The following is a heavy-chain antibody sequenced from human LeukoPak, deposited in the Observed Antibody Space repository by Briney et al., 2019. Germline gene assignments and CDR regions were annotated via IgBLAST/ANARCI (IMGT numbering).Heavy chain of an antibody. V-gene: IGHV3-23*01. CDR3: AKAPPAATKYYYGMGV. CDR1: GFTFNNYA. D-gene: IGHD2-2*01. Sequence: GGSLRLSCAASGFTFNNYAMSWVRQAPGKGLEWVPAISNSGGATYYADSVKGRFTISRDNSKNTLFLHMNSLRVEDTAVYYCAKAPPAATKYYYGMGVWGQGTTVTVSS. CDR2: ISNSGGAT. J-gene: IGHJ6*02.